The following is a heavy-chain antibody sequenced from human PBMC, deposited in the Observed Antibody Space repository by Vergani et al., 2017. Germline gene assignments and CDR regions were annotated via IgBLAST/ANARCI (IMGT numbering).Heavy chain of an antibody. CDR3: ARDLSGSFRPGSFDF. D-gene: IGHD1-26*01. Sequence: QVQLVQSGAEVKKPGSSVKVSCKASGGTFNSSTISWVRQAPGQGLEWMGRIIPILGIANYAQKFQGRVTVTADKSTSTAYMELSSLRSEDTAVYYWARDLSGSFRPGSFDFWGQGTLVTVSS. J-gene: IGHJ4*02. CDR2: IIPILGIA. V-gene: IGHV1-69*08. CDR1: GGTFNSST.